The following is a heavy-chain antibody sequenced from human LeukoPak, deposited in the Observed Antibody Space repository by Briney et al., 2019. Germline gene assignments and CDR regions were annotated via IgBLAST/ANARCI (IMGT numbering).Heavy chain of an antibody. V-gene: IGHV3-53*01. CDR1: GFTFRTTY. CDR3: ARDAYSSGWFGWFDP. CDR2: IYGGGST. D-gene: IGHD6-19*01. Sequence: GSLRLSCVLSGFTFRTTYMSWVRQAPGKGLEWVSLIYGGGSTYYSDSVRGGCTMSKETYENKGYLQMNSLRSEDTAVYYCARDAYSSGWFGWFDPWGQGTLVTVSS. J-gene: IGHJ5*02.